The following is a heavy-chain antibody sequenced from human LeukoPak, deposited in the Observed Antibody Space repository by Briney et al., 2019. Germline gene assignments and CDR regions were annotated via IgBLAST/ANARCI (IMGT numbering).Heavy chain of an antibody. CDR3: AIGGYQAGDY. CDR1: GYTLTDYY. J-gene: IGHJ4*02. CDR2: VDPEDGET. Sequence: GATVKISCKVSGYTLTDYYMHWVQQAPGKGLEWMGLVDPEDGETIYAEKFQGRVTITADTSTDTAYMELSSLRSEDTAVYYCAIGGYQAGDYWGQGTLVTVSS. V-gene: IGHV1-69-2*01. D-gene: IGHD1-26*01.